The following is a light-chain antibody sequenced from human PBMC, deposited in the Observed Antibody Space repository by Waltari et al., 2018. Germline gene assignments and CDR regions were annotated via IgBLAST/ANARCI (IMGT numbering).Light chain of an antibody. CDR1: STNVGAYHL. CDR3: CSYSTGGSWM. CDR2: YVS. V-gene: IGLV2-23*02. Sequence: QSALTQPVSVSGSPGQSVTIPVPGTSTNVGAYHLFPWFQHHPAQAPKLLIFYVSKRPSGVSNRFSGSKSGNTASLTISGLQTEDEADYYCCSYSTGGSWMFGGGTKLTVL. J-gene: IGLJ3*02.